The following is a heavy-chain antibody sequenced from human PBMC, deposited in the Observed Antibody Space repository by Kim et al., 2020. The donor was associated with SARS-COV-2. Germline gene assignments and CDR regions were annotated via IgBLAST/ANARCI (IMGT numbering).Heavy chain of an antibody. Sequence: RFTISRDNSKNTLYLQMNSLRAEDTAVYYCARDRNYGSGSYTYYYYGMDVWGQGTTVTVSS. D-gene: IGHD3-10*01. CDR3: ARDRNYGSGSYTYYYYGMDV. J-gene: IGHJ6*02. V-gene: IGHV3-53*01.